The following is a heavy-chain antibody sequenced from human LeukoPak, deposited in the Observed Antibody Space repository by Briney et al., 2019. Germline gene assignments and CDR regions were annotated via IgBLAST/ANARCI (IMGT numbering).Heavy chain of an antibody. CDR2: ISSSSFI. CDR1: GFTFSSYA. D-gene: IGHD2-2*01. Sequence: GGSLRLSCAASGFTFSSYAMSWVRQAPGKGLEWVSSISSSSFIYYADSMKGRFTISRDNAKNSLYLQMNSLRAEDTAVYYCARGVRSSTSWTTDYWGQGTLVTVSS. J-gene: IGHJ4*02. V-gene: IGHV3-21*01. CDR3: ARGVRSSTSWTTDY.